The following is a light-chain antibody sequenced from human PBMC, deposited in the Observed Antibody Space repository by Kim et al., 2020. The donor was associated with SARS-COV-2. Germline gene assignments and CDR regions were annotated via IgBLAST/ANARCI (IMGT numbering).Light chain of an antibody. V-gene: IGLV3-21*04. CDR2: SDT. CDR1: NIGHET. CDR3: QVWGGNSDHPV. Sequence: APGDTARMTCEENNIGHETVRGYQQKPSQAPLLVIYSDTDRPSGIPERFSGSNSGSTATLTISRVEAGDEADYSCQVWGGNSDHPVFGGGTQLTVL. J-gene: IGLJ2*01.